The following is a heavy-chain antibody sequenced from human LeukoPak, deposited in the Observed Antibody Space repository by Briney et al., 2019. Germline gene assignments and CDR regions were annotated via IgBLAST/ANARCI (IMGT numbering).Heavy chain of an antibody. V-gene: IGHV4-4*02. J-gene: IGHJ5*02. CDR1: GGSISNNNW. CDR3: ARETRSGGSLLRGNWFDP. CDR2: SYHSGTT. D-gene: IGHD2-15*01. Sequence: ASGTLSLTCSVSGGSISNNNWWSWVRQSPGKGLEGIGNSYHSGTTHYNPSLKRRATISVDKSQNQFSLKLNSVTAADTAEYYCARETRSGGSLLRGNWFDPWGQGTLVTVSS.